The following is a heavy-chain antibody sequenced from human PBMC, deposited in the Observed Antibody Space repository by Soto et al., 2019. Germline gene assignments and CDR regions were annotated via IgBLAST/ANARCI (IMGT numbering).Heavy chain of an antibody. J-gene: IGHJ5*02. CDR1: GFTFSSYG. CDR3: AKDPMNLLAGTGFNWFDP. Sequence: GGSLRLSCAASGFTFSSYGMHWVRQAPGKGLEWVAVISYDGSNKYYADSVKGRFTISRDNSKNTLYLQMNSLRAEDTAVYYCAKDPMNLLAGTGFNWFDPWGQGTLVPV. V-gene: IGHV3-30*18. CDR2: ISYDGSNK. D-gene: IGHD2-15*01.